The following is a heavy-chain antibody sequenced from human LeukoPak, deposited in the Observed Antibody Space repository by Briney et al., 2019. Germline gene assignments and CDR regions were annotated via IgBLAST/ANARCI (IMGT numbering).Heavy chain of an antibody. V-gene: IGHV1-69*05. CDR2: IIPIFATA. CDR3: ARGAAAGSYYYYYYMDV. D-gene: IGHD6-13*01. J-gene: IGHJ6*03. Sequence: GSSVKVSCKASGGTFSSYAFSWVRQAPGQGLEWMGGIIPIFATANYAQKFQGRVTITTDESTSTAYMELSSLRSEDTAVYYCARGAAAGSYYYYYYMDVWGKGTTVTVSS. CDR1: GGTFSSYA.